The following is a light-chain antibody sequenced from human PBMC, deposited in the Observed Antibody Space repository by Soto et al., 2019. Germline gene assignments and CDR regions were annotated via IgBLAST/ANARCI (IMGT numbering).Light chain of an antibody. J-gene: IGKJ2*01. V-gene: IGKV3D-15*01. Sequence: TQSPALLSVSPGETATLSCKASQPIANKLDWYQQSPGQTPRLLIYGASTRASGVPDRFSGSGSGTDFTLTITSPQAEDSVTYYCQQYYDWPPNTFRQGTKVDIK. CDR1: QPIANK. CDR2: GAS. CDR3: QQYYDWPPNT.